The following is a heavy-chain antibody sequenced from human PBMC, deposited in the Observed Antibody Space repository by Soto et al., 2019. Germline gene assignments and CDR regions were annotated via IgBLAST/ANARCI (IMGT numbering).Heavy chain of an antibody. V-gene: IGHV4-4*02. J-gene: IGHJ3*01. CDR2: IFHSGST. D-gene: IGHD3-16*01. Sequence: QVQLQESGPGLVKPSGTLSLTCAVSGVSISSGNWWSWVRQTPGKGLEWIGEIFHSGSTNYNPSLESRVTVSVDKAKYQFSLKLSSVTAADTAVYYCARLWGSPPGPWGQGTMVIVSS. CDR3: ARLWGSPPGP. CDR1: GVSISSGNW.